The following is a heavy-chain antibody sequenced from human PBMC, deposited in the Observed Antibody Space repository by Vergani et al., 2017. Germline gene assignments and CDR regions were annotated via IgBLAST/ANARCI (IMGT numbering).Heavy chain of an antibody. CDR1: GGSISSYY. J-gene: IGHJ5*02. CDR3: ARRGSGWGLLFDP. Sequence: QVQLQESGPGLVKPSETLSLTCTVPGGSISSYYWSWIRQPPGKGLEWIGYIYYSGSTNYNPSLKSRVTISVDTSKNQFPLKLSSVTAADTAVYYCARRGSGWGLLFDPWGQGTLVTVSS. V-gene: IGHV4-59*01. CDR2: IYYSGST. D-gene: IGHD6-19*01.